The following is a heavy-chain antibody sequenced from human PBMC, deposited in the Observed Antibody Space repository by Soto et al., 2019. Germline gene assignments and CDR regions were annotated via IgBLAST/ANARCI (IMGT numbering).Heavy chain of an antibody. D-gene: IGHD3-16*01. Sequence: EVQLVESGGGLVQPGGSLRLSCAASGFTFSSYSMNWVRQAPGKGLEWVSYISSSSSTIYYADSVKGRFTISRDNAKNSLYLQMNSLRYEDTAVYYCARSYGYYYYYGMDVWGQGTTVTVSS. V-gene: IGHV3-48*02. J-gene: IGHJ6*02. CDR3: ARSYGYYYYYGMDV. CDR2: ISSSSSTI. CDR1: GFTFSSYS.